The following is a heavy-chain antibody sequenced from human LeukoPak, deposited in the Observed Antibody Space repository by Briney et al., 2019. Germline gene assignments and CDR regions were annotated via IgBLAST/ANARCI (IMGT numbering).Heavy chain of an antibody. J-gene: IGHJ2*01. CDR1: GGSFSGYY. Sequence: PSETLSLTCAVYGGSFSGYYWSWIRQPPGKGLEWIGEINHSGSTNYNPSLKSRVTISVDTSKNQFSLKLSSVTAADTAVYYCARRRDWGYGSARGISYWYFDLWGRGTLVTVSS. D-gene: IGHD3-10*01. CDR2: INHSGST. V-gene: IGHV4-34*01. CDR3: ARRRDWGYGSARGISYWYFDL.